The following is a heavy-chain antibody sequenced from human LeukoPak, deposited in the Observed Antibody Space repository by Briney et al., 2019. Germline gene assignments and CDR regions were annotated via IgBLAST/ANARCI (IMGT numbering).Heavy chain of an antibody. Sequence: SETLSLTCTVSGGSISGGSDYWSWIRQPAGKGLEWIGRVFTSGSTQYNPSLKSRVTISKDTSKNQFSLELRSVTAADTAVYYCARSIYRNPLFDYWGQGALVTVSS. CDR2: VFTSGST. D-gene: IGHD4-11*01. J-gene: IGHJ4*02. CDR3: ARSIYRNPLFDY. V-gene: IGHV4-61*02. CDR1: GGSISGGSDY.